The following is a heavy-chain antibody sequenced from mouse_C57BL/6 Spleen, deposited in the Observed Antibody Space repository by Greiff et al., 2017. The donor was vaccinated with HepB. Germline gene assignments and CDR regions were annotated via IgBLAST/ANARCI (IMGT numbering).Heavy chain of an antibody. Sequence: EVQVVESGGGLVKPGGSLKLSCAASGFSFSSYAMSWVRQTPEKRLEWVATISDGGSYTYYPDNVKGRFTISRDNAKNNLYLQMSHLKSEDTAMYYCARGAAQATDYFDYWGQGTTLTVSS. CDR2: ISDGGSYT. CDR3: ARGAAQATDYFDY. V-gene: IGHV5-4*01. J-gene: IGHJ2*01. D-gene: IGHD3-2*02. CDR1: GFSFSSYA.